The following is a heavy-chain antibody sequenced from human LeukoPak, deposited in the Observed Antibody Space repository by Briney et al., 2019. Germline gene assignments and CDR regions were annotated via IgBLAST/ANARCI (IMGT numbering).Heavy chain of an antibody. J-gene: IGHJ5*02. V-gene: IGHV1-18*04. D-gene: IGHD2/OR15-2a*01. CDR3: ARGDTFLPTHYFDP. CDR2: VSAYNGKT. Sequence: ASVRVSCKASGYTFTSYYVHWVRQAPGQGLEWMGWVSAYNGKTNYAQSLQDRVTKTTDTSTSTVYMELRSLRSDDTALYYCARGDTFLPTHYFDPWGQGTLVTVSS. CDR1: GYTFTSYY.